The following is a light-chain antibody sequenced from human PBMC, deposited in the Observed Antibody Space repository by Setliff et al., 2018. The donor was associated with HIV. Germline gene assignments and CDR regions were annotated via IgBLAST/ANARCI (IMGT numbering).Light chain of an antibody. V-gene: IGLV1-44*01. CDR1: SSNIRTNT. CDR3: AAWHDSLTGYV. Sequence: SGTPGQRVTISCSGSSSNIRTNTVHWYQHLPGTAPKLLIYSTNKRPSGVPDRFSGSKSGTSASLAISGLQSEDEADYYCAAWHDSLTGYVFGTGTKVTVL. CDR2: STN. J-gene: IGLJ1*01.